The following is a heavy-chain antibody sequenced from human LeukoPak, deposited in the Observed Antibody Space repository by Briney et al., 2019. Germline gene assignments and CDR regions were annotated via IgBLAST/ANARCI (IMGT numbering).Heavy chain of an antibody. D-gene: IGHD4-17*01. CDR3: ARHHYGDYVPFDY. J-gene: IGHJ4*02. CDR2: IYYSGST. Sequence: RSSETLSLTWTVSGGSISSQYWSWIRQPPGKGLEWIGYIYYSGSTNYNPSLKSRVTISVDTSKNQFSLKLSSVTAADTAVYYCARHHYGDYVPFDYWGQGTLVTVSS. CDR1: GGSISSQY. V-gene: IGHV4-59*08.